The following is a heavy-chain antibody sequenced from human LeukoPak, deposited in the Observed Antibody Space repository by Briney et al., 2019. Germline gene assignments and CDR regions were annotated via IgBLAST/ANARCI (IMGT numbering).Heavy chain of an antibody. CDR2: ILYDGSNK. J-gene: IGHJ4*02. V-gene: IGHV3-30*18. D-gene: IGHD4-17*01. CDR3: AKDRDYGDYVFDY. Sequence: GRSLRLSCAASGFTFSSYGMHWVRPAAGKGLEWEAVILYDGSNKYYADSVKGRFTISRDNSKNTLYLEMDSLRAEDTAVYYCAKDRDYGDYVFDYWGQGTLVTVSS. CDR1: GFTFSSYG.